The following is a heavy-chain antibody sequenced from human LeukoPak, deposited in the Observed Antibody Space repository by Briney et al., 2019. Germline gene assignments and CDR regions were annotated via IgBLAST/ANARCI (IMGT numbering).Heavy chain of an antibody. CDR1: SGSIISSTHY. V-gene: IGHV4-39*01. CDR3: ARSTVATIRGGYSSGPYYYYMDV. CDR2: MDYSGNP. Sequence: SETLSPTCSVSSGSIISSTHYWGWIRQSPGKGLEWIGSMDYSGNPYYNPSLKSRVIISVDTSENQFSLKLRSVTAADTAVYYCARSTVATIRGGYSSGPYYYYMDVWGQGNTVTVSS. D-gene: IGHD5-12*01. J-gene: IGHJ6*03.